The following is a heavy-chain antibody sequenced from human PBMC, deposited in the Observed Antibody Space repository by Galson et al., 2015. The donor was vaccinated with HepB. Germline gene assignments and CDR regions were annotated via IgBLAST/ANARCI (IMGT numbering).Heavy chain of an antibody. J-gene: IGHJ2*01. CDR3: ARGKQQLVRGVMGYFDL. D-gene: IGHD6-13*01. V-gene: IGHV4-34*01. Sequence: ETLSLTCAVYGGSFSGYYWSWIRQPPGKGLEWIGEINHSGSTNYNPSLKSRVTISVDTSKNQFSLKLSSVTAADTAVYYCARGKQQLVRGVMGYFDLWGRGTLVTVSS. CDR2: INHSGST. CDR1: GGSFSGYY.